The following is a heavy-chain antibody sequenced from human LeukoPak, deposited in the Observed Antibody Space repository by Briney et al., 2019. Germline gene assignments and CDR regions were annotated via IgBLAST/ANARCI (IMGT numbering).Heavy chain of an antibody. J-gene: IGHJ4*02. Sequence: GGSLRLSCAASGFTFSYYEMNWVRQAPGKGLEWISYISGSGETRSYADSVRGRFTISRDNANYSLNLQMNSLRAEDTAVYYCARDLHTSGSIALDSRGQGIPVIVSS. D-gene: IGHD3-22*01. V-gene: IGHV3-48*03. CDR1: GFTFSYYE. CDR3: ARDLHTSGSIALDS. CDR2: ISGSGETR.